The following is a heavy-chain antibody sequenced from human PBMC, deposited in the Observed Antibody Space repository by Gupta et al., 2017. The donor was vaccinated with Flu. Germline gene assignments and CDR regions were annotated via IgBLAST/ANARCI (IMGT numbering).Heavy chain of an antibody. D-gene: IGHD3-9*01. Sequence: EVQLLESGGGLVQPGGSLRLSCAASGFTFSSYAMRWVRQAPGKGLEWVSAISGSGGSTYYADSVKGRFTISRDNSKNTLYLQMNSLRAEDTAVYYCANRLQYYDILTVDIWGQGTMVTVSS. CDR2: ISGSGGST. J-gene: IGHJ3*02. CDR1: GFTFSSYA. V-gene: IGHV3-23*01. CDR3: ANRLQYYDILTVDI.